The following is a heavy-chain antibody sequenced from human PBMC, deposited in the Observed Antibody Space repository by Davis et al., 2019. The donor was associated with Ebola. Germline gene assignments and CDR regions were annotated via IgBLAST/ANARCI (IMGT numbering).Heavy chain of an antibody. CDR3: ASGILLGDNWFGP. V-gene: IGHV4-4*07. CDR2: IYTSGST. Sequence: PSETLSLTCTVSGDSISDYYWSWIRQPAGKGLEWIGRIYTSGSTNYNPSLKSRVTMSVDTSKNQFSLKLKSVTAADTAVYYCASGILLGDNWFGPWGQGTLVTVSS. D-gene: IGHD3-3*01. CDR1: GDSISDYY. J-gene: IGHJ5*02.